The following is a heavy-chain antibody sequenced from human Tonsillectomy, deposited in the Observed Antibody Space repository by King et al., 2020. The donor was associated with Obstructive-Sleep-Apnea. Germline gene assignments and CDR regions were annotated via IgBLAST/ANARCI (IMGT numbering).Heavy chain of an antibody. J-gene: IGHJ6*02. CDR1: GYSFTSYW. CDR3: ARHTYCSSTSCYYYYGMDV. V-gene: IGHV5-10-1*03. CDR2: IDPSDSYT. Sequence: VQLVESGAEVKKPGESLRISCKGSGYSFTSYWISWVRQMPGKGLEWMGRIDPSDSYTNYSPSFQGHVTISADKSISTAYLQWSSLKASDTAMYYCARHTYCSSTSCYYYYGMDVWGQGTTVTVSS. D-gene: IGHD2-2*01.